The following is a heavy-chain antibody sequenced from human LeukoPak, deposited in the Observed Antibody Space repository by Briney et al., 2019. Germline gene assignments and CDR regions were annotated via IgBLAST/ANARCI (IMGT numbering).Heavy chain of an antibody. D-gene: IGHD3-22*01. CDR3: ARDHYYDSSGYYYYGPFDY. CDR2: ISSSSSYI. CDR1: GFTFSSYE. Sequence: GGSLRLSCAASGFTFSSYEMNWVRQAPGKGLEWVSSISSSSSYIYYADSVKGRFTISRDNAKNSLYLQMNSLRAADTAVYYCARDHYYDSSGYYYYGPFDYWGQGTLVTVSS. J-gene: IGHJ4*02. V-gene: IGHV3-21*01.